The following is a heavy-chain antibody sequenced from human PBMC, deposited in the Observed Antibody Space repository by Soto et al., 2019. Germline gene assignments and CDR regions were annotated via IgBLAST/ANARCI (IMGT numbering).Heavy chain of an antibody. CDR1: GGTFSSYA. J-gene: IGHJ5*02. Sequence: GASVKVSCKASGGTFSSYAISWVRQAPGQGLEWMGGIIPIFGTANYAQRFQGRVTITADESTSTAYMELSSLRSEDTAVYYCARGFQLRSSWFDPWGQGTLVTVSS. D-gene: IGHD2-2*01. CDR2: IIPIFGTA. CDR3: ARGFQLRSSWFDP. V-gene: IGHV1-69*13.